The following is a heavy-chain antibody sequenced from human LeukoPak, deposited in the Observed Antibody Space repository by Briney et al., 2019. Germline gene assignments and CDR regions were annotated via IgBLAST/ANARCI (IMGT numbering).Heavy chain of an antibody. Sequence: SETLSLTCAVYGRSFSGYYWSWIRQPPGKGLEWIGEINHSGSTNYNPSLKSRVTISVDTSKNQFSLKLSSVTAADTAVYYCARVGGAGGHWGQGTLVTVSS. CDR3: ARVGGAGGH. D-gene: IGHD1-26*01. CDR1: GRSFSGYY. V-gene: IGHV4-34*01. CDR2: INHSGST. J-gene: IGHJ4*02.